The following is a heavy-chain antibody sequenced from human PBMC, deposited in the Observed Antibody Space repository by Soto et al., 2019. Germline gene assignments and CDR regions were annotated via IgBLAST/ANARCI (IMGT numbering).Heavy chain of an antibody. J-gene: IGHJ4*02. CDR1: GYIFTNFY. V-gene: IGHV1-46*03. Sequence: QVQLVQPGAEVKKPGASVKFSCKASGYIFTNFYIHWVRQAPGQGLVWIGIINPNGGSTNYAQNFQGKVTMTRDTSTIRVYMDLSSLRSEDTAVYYCTRVLASGDYWGQGTLITVSS. CDR2: INPNGGST. CDR3: TRVLASGDY. D-gene: IGHD6-6*01.